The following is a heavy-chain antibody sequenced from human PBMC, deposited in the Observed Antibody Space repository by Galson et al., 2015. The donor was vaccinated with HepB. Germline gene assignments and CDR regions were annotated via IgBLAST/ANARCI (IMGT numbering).Heavy chain of an antibody. D-gene: IGHD2-8*02. V-gene: IGHV5-51*01. CDR1: GYTFGNYW. CDR2: IYPGDSDI. CDR3: ARHPSNCTGGRGYRMGYFDS. Sequence: QSGAEVKEPGASLRISCQGSGYTFGNYWIAWVRQMPGKGLEWMGVIYPGDSDIKYSPSFQGQVTISADKSITTAFLQWTSLKASDSGIYYCARHPSNCTGGRGYRMGYFDSWGQGTLVTVSS. J-gene: IGHJ4*02.